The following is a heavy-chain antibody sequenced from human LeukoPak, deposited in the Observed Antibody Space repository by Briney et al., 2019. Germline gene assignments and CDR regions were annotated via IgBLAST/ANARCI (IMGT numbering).Heavy chain of an antibody. J-gene: IGHJ4*02. CDR2: INNDGSSA. Sequence: QPAETLSLSCAASGFDVSSYWMHWIRQTPGKRLIYISRINNDGSSANYADSVRGRFAISRDNAENTLYLQMNSLRAEDTAVYYCARPVADTYAPLDYWGQGTLVTVSS. CDR3: ARPVADTYAPLDY. D-gene: IGHD6-19*01. V-gene: IGHV3-74*01. CDR1: GFDVSSYW.